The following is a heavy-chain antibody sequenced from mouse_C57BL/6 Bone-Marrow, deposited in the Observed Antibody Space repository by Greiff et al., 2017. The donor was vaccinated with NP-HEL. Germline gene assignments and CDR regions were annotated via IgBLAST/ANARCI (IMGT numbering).Heavy chain of an antibody. D-gene: IGHD2-4*01. CDR3: TREILYEYAFAY. J-gene: IGHJ3*01. V-gene: IGHV1-4*01. Sequence: QVQLQQSGAELARPGASVTMSCKTSGYTFTTYTIHWVKQRPGQGLEWIGYINPGSTYTNYNQNFVVKATLTADKSSSTAYMHLSGLTSDDSAVYYCTREILYEYAFAYWGQGTLVTVSA. CDR2: INPGSTYT. CDR1: GYTFTTYT.